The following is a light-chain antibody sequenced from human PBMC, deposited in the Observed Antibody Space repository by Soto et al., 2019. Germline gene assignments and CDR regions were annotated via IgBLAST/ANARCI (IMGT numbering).Light chain of an antibody. J-gene: IGKJ2*01. Sequence: DIQMTQSPSSLSASVGDRVTITCQASEDISDYLNWYQQKPGKAPKLLIYDASLLETGVPSRFSGSGSGTDFTFTISSLQPEDIATYYCQQYKSLPRTFGQGTKLAIK. CDR1: EDISDY. V-gene: IGKV1-33*01. CDR3: QQYKSLPRT. CDR2: DAS.